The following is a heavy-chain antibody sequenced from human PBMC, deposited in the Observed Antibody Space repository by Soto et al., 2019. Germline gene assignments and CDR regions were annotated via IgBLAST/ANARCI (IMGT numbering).Heavy chain of an antibody. CDR1: GFNFGTYE. V-gene: IGHV3-48*03. CDR2: ISVDGTNP. Sequence: EVQLVESGGGLVQPGGSLRLSCVASGFNFGTYEMQWVRQVPGKGLEWVSHISVDGTNPQYVASVKGRFTVSRDNGKNLLYLQMNSLRVEVTAIYYCGRVLGDVWGQGTAVSVSS. J-gene: IGHJ6*02. CDR3: GRVLGDV.